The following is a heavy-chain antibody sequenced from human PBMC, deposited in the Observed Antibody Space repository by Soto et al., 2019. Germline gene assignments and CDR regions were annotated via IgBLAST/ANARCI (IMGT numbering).Heavy chain of an antibody. Sequence: QVQLVQSGAEVKKPGSSVKVSCRASGDSFSNYAVNWLRQAPGRGLEWMGGLIPVFGTSNYAEKFQGRLTITADESTSTAYMELSSLTSEDTAGYYCARAVRTGFYGIDVWGQGTTVSVSS. CDR1: GDSFSNYA. J-gene: IGHJ6*02. CDR2: LIPVFGTS. CDR3: ARAVRTGFYGIDV. V-gene: IGHV1-69*01.